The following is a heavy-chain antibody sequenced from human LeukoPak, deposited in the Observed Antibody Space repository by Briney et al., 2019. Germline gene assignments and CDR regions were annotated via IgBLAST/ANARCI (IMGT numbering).Heavy chain of an antibody. D-gene: IGHD2-2*01. V-gene: IGHV1-2*02. CDR2: INPNSGGT. CDR1: GYTFTTYY. Sequence: ASVKVSCKASGYTFTTYYMHWVRQAPGQGLEWMGWINPNSGGTNYAQKFQGRVTMTRDTSISTAYMELSRLRSDDTAVYYCARVVVPVAAFDYWGQGTLVTVSS. CDR3: ARVVVPVAAFDY. J-gene: IGHJ4*02.